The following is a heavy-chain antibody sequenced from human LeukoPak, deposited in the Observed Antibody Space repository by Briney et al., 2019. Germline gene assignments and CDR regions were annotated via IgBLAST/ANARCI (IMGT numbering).Heavy chain of an antibody. Sequence: ASVKVSCKTSGYTFTTHDINWVRQAPGQGLEWMRRISAYNGYTNYGRRFQGRVTMTTDTSTNTAYMELRSLRSDDTAVYYCARVGTGTRSFDSWGQGTLVTVSS. D-gene: IGHD1/OR15-1a*01. J-gene: IGHJ4*02. CDR3: ARVGTGTRSFDS. V-gene: IGHV1-18*01. CDR1: GYTFTTHD. CDR2: ISAYNGYT.